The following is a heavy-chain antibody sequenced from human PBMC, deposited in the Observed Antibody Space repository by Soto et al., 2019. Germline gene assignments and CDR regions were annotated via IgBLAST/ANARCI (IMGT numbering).Heavy chain of an antibody. CDR1: GYTFTSYG. J-gene: IGHJ6*02. Sequence: ASVKVSCKASGYTFTSYGISWVRQAPGQGLEWMGWISTYNGNTNYAQKHQGRVTMTTDTSTSTAYMELRSLRSDDTAVFYCARFLSSSGYSPPENYYYYGMDVWGQGTTVTVSS. V-gene: IGHV1-18*01. CDR3: ARFLSSSGYSPPENYYYYGMDV. CDR2: ISTYNGNT. D-gene: IGHD3-22*01.